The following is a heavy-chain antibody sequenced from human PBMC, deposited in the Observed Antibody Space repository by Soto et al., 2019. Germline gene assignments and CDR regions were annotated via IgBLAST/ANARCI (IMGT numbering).Heavy chain of an antibody. CDR1: GYTFTSYH. V-gene: IGHV1-8*01. D-gene: IGHD5-12*01. Sequence: QVQLVQSGSEVKKPGASVKVSCKASGYTFTSYHINWVRQAAGQGLEWMGWMDPNNGYTDYAQKFQGRVTMTRDTSMSTAYKELSSMTSEDTAVYFCARGVAEGYDYWGQGTLVTVSS. CDR2: MDPNNGYT. J-gene: IGHJ4*02. CDR3: ARGVAEGYDY.